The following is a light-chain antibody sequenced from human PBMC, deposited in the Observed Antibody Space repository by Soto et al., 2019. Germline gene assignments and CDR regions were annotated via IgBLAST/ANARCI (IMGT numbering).Light chain of an antibody. CDR2: EVS. Sequence: QSALTQPASVSGSPGQSIAISCTGTSSDVGAYDYVSWYQQHPDKAPKVIIYEVSHRPAGVSNRFSASKYVNTATPTTSGHQTEYEADYYCASHTTSNTRVFGTGTKLTVL. CDR3: ASHTTSNTRV. V-gene: IGLV2-14*03. J-gene: IGLJ1*01. CDR1: SSDVGAYDY.